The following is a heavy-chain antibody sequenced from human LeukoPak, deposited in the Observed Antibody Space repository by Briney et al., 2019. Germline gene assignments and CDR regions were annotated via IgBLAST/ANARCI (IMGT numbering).Heavy chain of an antibody. V-gene: IGHV3-23*01. CDR2: IGASGADT. CDR3: ARRPRDTSGYYLGAFHD. Sequence: PGGSLRLSCAASGFTFRNYAMTWVRQAPGKGLEWVSVIGASGADTYYSDSVKGWFTVSRDNSQNTLFLHMSSLRAEDTAVYFCARRPRDTSGYYLGAFHDWGQGTTVTVSS. D-gene: IGHD3-22*01. J-gene: IGHJ3*01. CDR1: GFTFRNYA.